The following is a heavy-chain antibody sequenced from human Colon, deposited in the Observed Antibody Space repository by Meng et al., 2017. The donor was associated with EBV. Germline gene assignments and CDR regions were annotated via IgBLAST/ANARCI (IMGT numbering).Heavy chain of an antibody. CDR3: ARGPQILATIDDYGDASRGEGEFGP. Sequence: LVTVSAPLPLPSPLPRDSMSSIDGGSWVRHPPGRVLECIGEMLYRGSTNYNPAHTSRFTLSLDQSKNQISTKLISVTAAHTAVYYCARGPQILATIDDYGDASRGEGEFGPWGQGVLVTVSS. CDR2: MLYRGST. CDR1: RDSMSSIDG. J-gene: IGHJ5*02. D-gene: IGHD4-17*01. V-gene: IGHV4-4*02.